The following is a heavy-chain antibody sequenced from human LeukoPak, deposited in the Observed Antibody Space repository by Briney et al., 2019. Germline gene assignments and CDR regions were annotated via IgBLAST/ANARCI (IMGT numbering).Heavy chain of an antibody. CDR1: GFTFSSYE. J-gene: IGHJ6*02. CDR3: ARGGTGATKRYYYYGMDV. V-gene: IGHV3-48*03. CDR2: ISTSGSTM. Sequence: GGSLRLSCAASGFTFSSYEMNWVRQAPGKGLEWVSYISTSGSTMYYADSVKDQFTISRDNAKNSLYLQMNSLRAEDTAVYYCARGGTGATKRYYYYGMDVWGQGTTVTVSS. D-gene: IGHD1-26*01.